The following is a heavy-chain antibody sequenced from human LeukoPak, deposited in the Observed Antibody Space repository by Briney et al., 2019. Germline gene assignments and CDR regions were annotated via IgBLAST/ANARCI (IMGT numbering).Heavy chain of an antibody. CDR2: IKGDGSQK. CDR3: AIVVLEG. V-gene: IGHV3-7*01. Sequence: GGSLRLSCVAAGFSVSGQRMNWVRQAPGKGLEWVATIKGDGSQKFYVDSVKGRFTISRDDAANSLQLQMNSLRDEDTAEDYCAIVVLEGWGQGALVSVSS. J-gene: IGHJ4*02. CDR1: GFSVSGQR.